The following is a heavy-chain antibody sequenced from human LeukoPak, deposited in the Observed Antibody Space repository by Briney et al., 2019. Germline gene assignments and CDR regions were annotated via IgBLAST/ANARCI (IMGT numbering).Heavy chain of an antibody. CDR2: IKQDGSQK. J-gene: IGHJ4*02. CDR3: ASVDFDNNAHYHYYLPN. CDR1: GFRFNRFS. Sequence: GGSLRLSCAASGFRFNRFSMSWVRQTPGKGLEWVANIKQDGSQKEYADSVKGRFAISRDNANNFLDLQMDSLRAEDTGVYYCASVDFDNNAHYHYYLPNWGQGTRVTDSS. D-gene: IGHD2/OR15-2a*01. V-gene: IGHV3-7*01.